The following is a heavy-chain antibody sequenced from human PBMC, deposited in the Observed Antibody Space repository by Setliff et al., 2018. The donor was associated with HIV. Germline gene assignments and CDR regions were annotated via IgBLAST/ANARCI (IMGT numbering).Heavy chain of an antibody. CDR3: ARLWDGIAAAGTDY. V-gene: IGHV1-8*01. CDR1: GYSFTSYE. CDR2: MNPNSGNT. D-gene: IGHD6-13*01. Sequence: GASVKVSCKASGYSFTSYEINWVRQAPGQGLEWMGWMNPNSGNTVYAQKFQGRVTMTRNTSISTAYMELSSLRSEDTAVYYCARLWDGIAAAGTDYWGQGTLVTVSS. J-gene: IGHJ4*02.